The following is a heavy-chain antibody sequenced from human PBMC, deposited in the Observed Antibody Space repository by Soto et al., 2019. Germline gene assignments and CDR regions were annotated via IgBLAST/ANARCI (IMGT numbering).Heavy chain of an antibody. Sequence: GGSLRLSCAASGFTFSDSYMSWIRQAPGKGLEWVSYITFSGNTVYYADSLKGRFTISGDNAKNSLYPQMNRLRAEDTAVYYCARVSWREKYGMDVWGQGTTVTVSS. CDR1: GFTFSDSY. CDR3: ARVSWREKYGMDV. V-gene: IGHV3-11*01. J-gene: IGHJ6*02. CDR2: ITFSGNTV.